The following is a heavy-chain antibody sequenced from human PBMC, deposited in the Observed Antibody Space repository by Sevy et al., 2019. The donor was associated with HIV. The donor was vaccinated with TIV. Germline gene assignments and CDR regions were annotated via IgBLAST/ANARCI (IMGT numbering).Heavy chain of an antibody. CDR2: AHYSGRP. J-gene: IGHJ5*02. Sequence: SETLSLKCSVSGGSVNNHYWTWIRQSPGKGLEWLGYAHYSGRPEYNPSFKSRLTISLDMPKNQLSLQLDYVTAADTAIYYSATFGTNFDPRFDPWGQRTLVTVSS. CDR3: ATFGTNFDPRFDP. CDR1: GGSVNNHY. D-gene: IGHD7-27*01. V-gene: IGHV4-59*02.